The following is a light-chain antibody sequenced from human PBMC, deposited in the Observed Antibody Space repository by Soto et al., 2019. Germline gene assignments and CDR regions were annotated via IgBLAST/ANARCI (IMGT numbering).Light chain of an antibody. CDR3: SSSARSNIWV. CDR2: DVS. V-gene: IGLV2-8*01. J-gene: IGLJ3*02. Sequence: QSALTQSPSASGSPGQSVTISCTGTSSDVGNYKYVSWYQQHPGKAPKLMIYDVSKRPSGVPDRFSGSKSGNTASLTVSGLLVEDEAAYYCSSSARSNIWVFGGGTKLTVL. CDR1: SSDVGNYKY.